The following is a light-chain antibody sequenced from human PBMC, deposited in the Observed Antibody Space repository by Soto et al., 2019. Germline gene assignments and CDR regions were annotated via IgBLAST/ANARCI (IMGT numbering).Light chain of an antibody. CDR2: GAS. J-gene: IGKJ4*01. CDR3: QQYGSAPKLN. CDR1: QSVSSSY. Sequence: EIVLTQSPGTLPLSPGERATLSCRASQSVSSSYLAWYQQKPGQAPRLLIYGASRRATGLPDRLSGSGSGTDFPLTISILEPEDSAVYCCQQYGSAPKLNFGGRTKWEIK. V-gene: IGKV3-20*01.